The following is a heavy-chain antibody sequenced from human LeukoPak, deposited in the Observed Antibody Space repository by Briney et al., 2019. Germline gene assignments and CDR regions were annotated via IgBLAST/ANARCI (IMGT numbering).Heavy chain of an antibody. J-gene: IGHJ4*02. Sequence: GGSLRLSCAASGFTFSSCEMNWVRQAPGKGLEWLAYISISTRTKHYADSVKGRFSIFRDNDKNSLYLQMNSLRDEDTAVYYCARQSWVSGNIDYWGQGTLVTVSS. CDR2: ISISTRTK. V-gene: IGHV3-48*02. CDR3: ARQSWVSGNIDY. CDR1: GFTFSSCE. D-gene: IGHD3-10*01.